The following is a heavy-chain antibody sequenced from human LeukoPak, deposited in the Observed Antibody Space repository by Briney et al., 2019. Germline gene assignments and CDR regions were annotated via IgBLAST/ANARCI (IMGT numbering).Heavy chain of an antibody. Sequence: GGSLRLSCVVSGFTVSSNYMSWVRQAPGKGLEWVSVLYSGGNTYHADSVKGRFTISRDNSKNTLYLQMNSLRAEDTAVYYCARDLLPGIAAAGRIPFGYWGQGTLVTVSS. J-gene: IGHJ4*02. V-gene: IGHV3-53*01. CDR3: ARDLLPGIAAAGRIPFGY. CDR1: GFTVSSNY. D-gene: IGHD6-13*01. CDR2: LYSGGNT.